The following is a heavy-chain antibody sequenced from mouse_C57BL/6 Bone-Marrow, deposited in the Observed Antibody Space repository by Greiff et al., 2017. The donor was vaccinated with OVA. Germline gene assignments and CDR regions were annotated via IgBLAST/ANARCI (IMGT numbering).Heavy chain of an antibody. CDR1: GYTFTDYY. Sequence: VQLQQSGAELVRPGASVKLSCKASGYTFTDYYINWVKQRPGQGLEWIARIYPGSGNTYYNEKFKGKATLTAEKSSSTAYMQLSSLTSEDSAIYYCALYGSSPDYWGQGTTLTVSS. V-gene: IGHV1-76*01. J-gene: IGHJ2*01. CDR3: ALYGSSPDY. CDR2: IYPGSGNT. D-gene: IGHD1-1*01.